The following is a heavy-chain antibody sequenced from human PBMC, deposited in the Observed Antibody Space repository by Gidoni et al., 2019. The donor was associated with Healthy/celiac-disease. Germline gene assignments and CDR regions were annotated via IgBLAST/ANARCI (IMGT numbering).Heavy chain of an antibody. J-gene: IGHJ4*02. CDR3: ARRSIMITFGGVIDSSYFDY. D-gene: IGHD3-16*02. CDR2: IYHSGST. V-gene: IGHV4-38-2*01. CDR1: GYSISSGYY. Sequence: QVQLQESGPGLVKPSETLSLTCAVSGYSISSGYYWGWIRQPPGKGLEWIGSIYHSGSTYYNPSLKSRVTISVDTSKNQFSLKLSSVTAADTAVYYCARRSIMITFGGVIDSSYFDYWGQGTLVTVSS.